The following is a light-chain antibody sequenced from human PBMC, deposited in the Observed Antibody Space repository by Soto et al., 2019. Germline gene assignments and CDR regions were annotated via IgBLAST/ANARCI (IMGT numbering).Light chain of an antibody. Sequence: QSVLTQPPSASGTPGQRVTISCSGSSSNIGSNYVYWYQQLPGTAPKLLIYRNNQRPSGVPDRFSGSKSGPSASLAISGLRSEDEADYYCAAWDDSLSGQGVFGGGTKLTVL. CDR3: AAWDDSLSGQGV. J-gene: IGLJ2*01. CDR2: RNN. CDR1: SSNIGSNY. V-gene: IGLV1-47*01.